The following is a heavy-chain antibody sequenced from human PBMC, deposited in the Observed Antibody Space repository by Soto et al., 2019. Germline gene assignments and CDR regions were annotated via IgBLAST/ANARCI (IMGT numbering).Heavy chain of an antibody. Sequence: SETLSVTCTVSGGSISSSSYFWGWIRQPPGKGLEWIGSMYYSGSTYYNPSLKSRVTISVDTSKNQFSLKLSSVTAADTAVYYCATQGDCYDNSGCYYWGQGTLVTVS. V-gene: IGHV4-39*01. J-gene: IGHJ4*02. CDR3: ATQGDCYDNSGCYY. CDR2: MYYSGST. CDR1: GGSISSSSYF. D-gene: IGHD3-22*01.